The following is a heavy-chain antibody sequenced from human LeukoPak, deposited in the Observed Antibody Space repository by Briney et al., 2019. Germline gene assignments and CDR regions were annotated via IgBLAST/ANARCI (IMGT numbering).Heavy chain of an antibody. CDR3: ARDLTYYYDSSGYTADY. D-gene: IGHD3-22*01. Sequence: ASVKVSCKASGYTFTGYYMHWVRQAPGQGLEWMGWINPNSGGTNYAQKFQGRVTMTRDTSISTAYMELSWLRSDDTAVYYCARDLTYYYDSSGYTADYWGQGTLVTVSS. CDR2: INPNSGGT. V-gene: IGHV1-2*02. CDR1: GYTFTGYY. J-gene: IGHJ4*02.